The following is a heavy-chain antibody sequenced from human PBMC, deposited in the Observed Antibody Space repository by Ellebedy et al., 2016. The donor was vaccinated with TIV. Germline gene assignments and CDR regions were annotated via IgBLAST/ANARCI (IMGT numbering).Heavy chain of an antibody. CDR2: ISGNNGAT. CDR3: VRYVSYHSSSDTRFDY. Sequence: AASVKVSCKTSGYTFTYLGISWVRQAPGQGLEWMGWISGNNGATNYAQKLQGRVTMTAYTSTGTAYMELRSLTFDDTALYYCVRYVSYHSSSDTRFDYWGQGTLVTVSS. V-gene: IGHV1-18*01. D-gene: IGHD3-10*01. J-gene: IGHJ4*02. CDR1: GYTFTYLG.